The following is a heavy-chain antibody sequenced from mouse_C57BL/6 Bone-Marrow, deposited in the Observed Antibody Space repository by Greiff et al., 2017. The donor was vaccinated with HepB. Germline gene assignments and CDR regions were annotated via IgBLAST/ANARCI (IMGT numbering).Heavy chain of an antibody. CDR1: GYTFTSYW. V-gene: IGHV1-72*01. CDR3: ARSGITTVVAPYYYAMDY. CDR2: IDPNSGGT. D-gene: IGHD1-1*01. J-gene: IGHJ4*01. Sequence: QVHVKQPGAELVKPGASVKLSCKASGYTFTSYWMHWVKQRPGRGLEWIGRIDPNSGGTKYNEKFKSKATLTVDKPSSTAYMQLSSLTSEDSAVYYCARSGITTVVAPYYYAMDYWGQGTSVTVSS.